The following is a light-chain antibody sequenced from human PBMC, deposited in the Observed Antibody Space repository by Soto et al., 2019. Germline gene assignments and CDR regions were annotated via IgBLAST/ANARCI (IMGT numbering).Light chain of an antibody. V-gene: IGLV1-40*01. Sequence: QSVLTQPPSVSGAPGQRVTISCTGSSSNIGAGYDVHWYQQVSGTAPKLLIYGNNMRPSGVPDRFAGTRSATSASLAITGLQGEDEADYYCQSYASSLSGFYVFGTGTKLTV. CDR2: GNN. J-gene: IGLJ1*01. CDR1: SSNIGAGYD. CDR3: QSYASSLSGFYV.